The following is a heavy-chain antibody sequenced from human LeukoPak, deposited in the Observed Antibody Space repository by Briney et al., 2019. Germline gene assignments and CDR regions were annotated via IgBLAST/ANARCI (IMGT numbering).Heavy chain of an antibody. CDR3: ASVKWELGS. V-gene: IGHV4-39*01. CDR1: GGSISSSSYY. CDR2: IYYSGST. J-gene: IGHJ5*02. Sequence: SETLSLTCTVSGGSISSSSYYWGWIRQPPGKGLEWIGRIYYSGSTYYNPSLKSRVTISVDTSKNQFSLKLSSVTAADTAVYYCASVKWELGSWGQGTLVTVSS. D-gene: IGHD1-26*01.